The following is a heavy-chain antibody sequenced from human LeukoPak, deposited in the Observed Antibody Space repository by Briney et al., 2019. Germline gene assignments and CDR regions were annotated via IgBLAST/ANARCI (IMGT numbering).Heavy chain of an antibody. D-gene: IGHD2-2*01. CDR1: GGSISSSSYY. V-gene: IGHV4-39*01. CDR2: IYYSGST. Sequence: NTSETLSLTCTVSGGSISSSSYYWGWIRQPPGKGLEWIGSIYYSGSTFYNPSLKSRVTISVDTSKNKFSLKLRSVTAADTAVYYCAVPRNPDPYQALGQWDYWGQGTLVTVSS. CDR3: AVPRNPDPYQALGQWDY. J-gene: IGHJ4*02.